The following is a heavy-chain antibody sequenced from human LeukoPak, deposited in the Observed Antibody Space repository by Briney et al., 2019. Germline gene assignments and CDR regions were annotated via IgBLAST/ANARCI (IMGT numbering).Heavy chain of an antibody. CDR3: ASTNNYYGSGSRPRIYNY. D-gene: IGHD3-10*01. CDR2: IYYSGST. J-gene: IGHJ4*02. V-gene: IGHV4-30-4*01. Sequence: SQTLCLTCTVSGGSISTGDYYWSWIRQPPGKGLEWIGYIYYSGSTYYNPSLKSRVTISVDTSKNQFSLKLSSVTAADTAVYYCASTNNYYGSGSRPRIYNYWGQGTLVTVSS. CDR1: GGSISTGDYY.